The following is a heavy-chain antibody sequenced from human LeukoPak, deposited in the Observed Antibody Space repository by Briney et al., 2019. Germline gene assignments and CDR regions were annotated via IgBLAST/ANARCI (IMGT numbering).Heavy chain of an antibody. CDR3: ARVLIRRHYESSGYYYDDP. J-gene: IGHJ5*02. CDR2: INPNSGGT. V-gene: IGHV1-2*02. CDR1: GYTFTGYY. D-gene: IGHD3-22*01. Sequence: ASVKVSCKASGYTFTGYYMHWVRQAPEQGLEWMGWINPNSGGTNYAQKFQGRVTMTRDTSISTGYMELSRLRSDDTAVYYCARVLIRRHYESSGYYYDDPWGQGTLVTVSS.